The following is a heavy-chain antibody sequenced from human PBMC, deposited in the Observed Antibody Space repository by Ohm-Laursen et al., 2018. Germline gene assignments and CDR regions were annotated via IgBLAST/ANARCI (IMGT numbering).Heavy chain of an antibody. D-gene: IGHD3-22*01. J-gene: IGHJ1*01. CDR3: ARDEPPNYYDSSGYYYRRYFQH. V-gene: IGHV1-18*01. CDR2: ISAYNGNT. CDR1: GYPFTSYG. Sequence: ASVKVSCKASGYPFTSYGISWVRQAPGQGLEWMGWISAYNGNTNYAQKLQGRVTMTTDTSTSTAYMELRSLRSDDTAVYYCARDEPPNYYDSSGYYYRRYFQHWGQGTLVTVSS.